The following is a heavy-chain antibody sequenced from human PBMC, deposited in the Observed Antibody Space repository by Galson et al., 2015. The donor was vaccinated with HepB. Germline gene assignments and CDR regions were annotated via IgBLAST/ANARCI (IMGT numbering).Heavy chain of an antibody. CDR2: IYSGGST. CDR1: GFTVSSTY. CDR3: ASSGWYGGDAFDI. J-gene: IGHJ3*02. V-gene: IGHV3-53*01. Sequence: LRLSCAASGFTVSSTYMSWVRQAPGKGLEWVSVIYSGGSTYYADSVKGRFTISRDNSKNTLYLQMNSLRAEDTAVYYCASSGWYGGDAFDIWGQGTMVTVSS. D-gene: IGHD6-19*01.